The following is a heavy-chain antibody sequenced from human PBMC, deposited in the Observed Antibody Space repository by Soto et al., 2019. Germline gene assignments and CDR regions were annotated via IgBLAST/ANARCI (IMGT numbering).Heavy chain of an antibody. CDR2: ITDGGDGT. J-gene: IGHJ5*02. Sequence: EVQLLESGGGLVQPGGSLRLSCAASGFTFSTYAMTWVRQAPGKGLEWVSAITDGGDGTYYADSVRGRFTISRDNYKNTVYLKMNSLSAEDTAIYYCARYCGAGSCWRRWFDPWGQGSLVTVSS. CDR3: ARYCGAGSCWRRWFDP. CDR1: GFTFSTYA. D-gene: IGHD2-15*01. V-gene: IGHV3-23*01.